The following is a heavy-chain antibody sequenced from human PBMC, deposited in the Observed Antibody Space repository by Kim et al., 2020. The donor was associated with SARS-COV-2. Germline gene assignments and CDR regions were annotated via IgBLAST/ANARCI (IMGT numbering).Heavy chain of an antibody. CDR3: AKHLHVSSVTFYWYFDL. V-gene: IGHV3-23*01. CDR1: PSNAA. J-gene: IGHJ2*01. Sequence: GGSLRLSCAATPSNAAMSWVRQAAGKGLEWVSGIFGSGSGTYYADSVKGRFTISRDNSKNMVYLQMNNLRVDDTAVYYCAKHLHVSSVTFYWYFDLWGRGTLVTVSS. CDR2: IFGSGSGT. D-gene: IGHD3-22*01.